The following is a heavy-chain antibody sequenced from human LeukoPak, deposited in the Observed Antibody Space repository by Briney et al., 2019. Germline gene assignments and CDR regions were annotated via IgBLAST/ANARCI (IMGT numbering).Heavy chain of an antibody. D-gene: IGHD2-21*02. Sequence: PGGSLRLSCVASGFTFSSYWMHWVRQAPGRGLVWVSRINSDGSSTSYADSVEGRFTISRDNAKNTLYLQMNSLRAEDTAVYYCARVLSGGDRSLDYWGQGTLVTVSS. CDR1: GFTFSSYW. CDR2: INSDGSST. V-gene: IGHV3-74*01. CDR3: ARVLSGGDRSLDY. J-gene: IGHJ4*02.